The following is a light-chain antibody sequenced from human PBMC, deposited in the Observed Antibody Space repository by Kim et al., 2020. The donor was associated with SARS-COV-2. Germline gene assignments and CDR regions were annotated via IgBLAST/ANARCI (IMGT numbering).Light chain of an antibody. CDR2: DAF. CDR3: QQRSNWYT. V-gene: IGKV3-11*01. CDR1: QSIGSS. J-gene: IGKJ2*01. Sequence: PGESATLSCRASQSIGSSLAWYQHKPGQAPRLLIYDAFNRATGIPARFSGGGSGTDFTLTISSLEPEDFAVYYCQQRSNWYTFGQGTKLEI.